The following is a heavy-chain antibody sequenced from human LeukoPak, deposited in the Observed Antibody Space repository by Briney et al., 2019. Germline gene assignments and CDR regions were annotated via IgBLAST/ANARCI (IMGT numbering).Heavy chain of an antibody. J-gene: IGHJ4*02. CDR3: ASALELPYYFDY. D-gene: IGHD2-15*01. CDR1: GYTFTSYY. CDR2: INPNSGGT. V-gene: IGHV1-2*02. Sequence: ASVKVSCKASGYTFTSYYMHWVRQAPGQGLEWMGWINPNSGGTNYAQKFQDRITMTRDTSISAAYMELSRLRSDDTAVYCCASALELPYYFDYWGQGALVTVSS.